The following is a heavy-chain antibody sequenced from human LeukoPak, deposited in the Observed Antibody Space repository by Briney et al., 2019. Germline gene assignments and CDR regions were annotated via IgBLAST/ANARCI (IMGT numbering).Heavy chain of an antibody. D-gene: IGHD6-13*01. Sequence: KPSATLSLTCSVSGGSIGTNYWSWIRQVPGKGLEWIGYCSYSGSSNYNPSLKSRVTISVDTSKTQFSLYLNSVTAADTAVYYCARSDTHHIHSSSWHFDYWGQGTLVTVSS. J-gene: IGHJ4*02. CDR1: GGSIGTNY. CDR3: ARSDTHHIHSSSWHFDY. V-gene: IGHV4-59*01. CDR2: CSYSGSS.